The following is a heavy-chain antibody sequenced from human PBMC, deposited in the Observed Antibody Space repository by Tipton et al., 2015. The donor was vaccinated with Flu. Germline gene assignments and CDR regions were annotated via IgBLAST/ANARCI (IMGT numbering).Heavy chain of an antibody. Sequence: SLRLSCAASGFTFSNAWMSWVRQAPGKGLEWVGRIKSKTDGGTTDYAAPVKGRFTISRDDSKNTLYLQMNSLKTEDTAVYYCTTSYYYDSSGYYYYYGMDVWGQGTTVTASS. J-gene: IGHJ6*02. CDR2: IKSKTDGGTT. D-gene: IGHD3-22*01. V-gene: IGHV3-15*01. CDR1: GFTFSNAW. CDR3: TTSYYYDSSGYYYYYGMDV.